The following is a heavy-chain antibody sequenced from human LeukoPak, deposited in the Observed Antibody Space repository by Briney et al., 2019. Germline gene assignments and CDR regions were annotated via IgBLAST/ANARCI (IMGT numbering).Heavy chain of an antibody. CDR1: GYTFTNYA. J-gene: IGHJ4*02. V-gene: IGHV7-4-1*02. CDR3: ARDLGSVTIFH. Sequence: ASVKVSCKASGYTFTNYAIHWVRQASGQGLEWMGWINTNTGSPTYAQGFTGRFVFSLDTSVSTAYLQISSLKTEDTAVYYCARDLGSVTIFHWGQGTLVTVTS. D-gene: IGHD3-3*01. CDR2: INTNTGSP.